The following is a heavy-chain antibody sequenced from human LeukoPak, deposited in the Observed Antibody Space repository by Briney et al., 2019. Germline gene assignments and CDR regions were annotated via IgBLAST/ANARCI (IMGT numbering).Heavy chain of an antibody. Sequence: GASVKVSCKASGGTFSSYAISWVRQAPGQGLEWMGGIIPIFGTANYAQKFQGRVTITADESTSTAYMELSSLRFEDTAVYYCATGVKLYCSGGSCPNWFDPWGQGTLVTVSS. J-gene: IGHJ5*02. V-gene: IGHV1-69*13. CDR3: ATGVKLYCSGGSCPNWFDP. CDR1: GGTFSSYA. CDR2: IIPIFGTA. D-gene: IGHD2-15*01.